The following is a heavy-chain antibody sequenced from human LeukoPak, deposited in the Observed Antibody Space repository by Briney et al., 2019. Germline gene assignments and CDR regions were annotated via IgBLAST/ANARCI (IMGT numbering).Heavy chain of an antibody. CDR2: ISAYNGNT. J-gene: IGHJ6*02. V-gene: IGHV1-18*01. CDR1: GYTFTSYG. Sequence: ASVKVSCKASGYTFTSYGISWVRQAPGQGLEWMGWISAYNGNTNYAQKLQGRVTITTDTSTSTAYMELRSLRAEDTAVYYCAKSALREIDYYGMDVWGQGTTVSVSS. CDR3: AKSALREIDYYGMDV.